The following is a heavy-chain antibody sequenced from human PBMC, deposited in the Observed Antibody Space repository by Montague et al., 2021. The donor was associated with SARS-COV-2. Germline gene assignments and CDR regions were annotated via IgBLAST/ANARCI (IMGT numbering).Heavy chain of an antibody. CDR2: IYSSGST. D-gene: IGHD4-17*01. CDR1: GGSIRSGSYY. Sequence: TLSLTCTVSGGSIRSGSYYWSWIRQPAGKGLEWIGRIYSSGSTNYXPSLKSRVTMSVDTSKNQFSLKVSSVTAADTAVYYCARDYGDSSYYYGLDVWGQGTTVTVSS. V-gene: IGHV4-61*02. CDR3: ARDYGDSSYYYGLDV. J-gene: IGHJ6*02.